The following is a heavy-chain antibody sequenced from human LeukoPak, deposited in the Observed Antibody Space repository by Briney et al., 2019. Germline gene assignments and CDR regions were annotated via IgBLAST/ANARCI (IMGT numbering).Heavy chain of an antibody. D-gene: IGHD6-19*01. V-gene: IGHV3-48*03. J-gene: IGHJ4*02. Sequence: GGSLRLSCVASGFTLRSYEMNWVRQAPGKGLEWISYISSSGDTIYYADSVKGRFTISRDNAENSLYLQMNSLRADDAAVYYCARGRAGWYRTPFDYWGQGSLVAVSS. CDR3: ARGRAGWYRTPFDY. CDR2: ISSSGDTI. CDR1: GFTLRSYE.